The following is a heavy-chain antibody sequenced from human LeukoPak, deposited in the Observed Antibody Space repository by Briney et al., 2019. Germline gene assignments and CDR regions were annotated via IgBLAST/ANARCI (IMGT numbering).Heavy chain of an antibody. D-gene: IGHD4-17*01. J-gene: IGHJ4*02. Sequence: GGSLRLSCAASGLTFSIYAMSWVRQAPGKGLEWVSAISGSGGSTYYADSVRGRFTISRDNSKNTLYLQMNSLRAEDTAVYYCASRLKNPSDYGLSKYYFDSWGQGTLVTVSS. CDR1: GLTFSIYA. CDR3: ASRLKNPSDYGLSKYYFDS. V-gene: IGHV3-23*01. CDR2: ISGSGGST.